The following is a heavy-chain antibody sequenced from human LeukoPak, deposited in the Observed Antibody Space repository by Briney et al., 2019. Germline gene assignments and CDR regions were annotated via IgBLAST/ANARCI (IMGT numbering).Heavy chain of an antibody. CDR2: VSDGGRT. D-gene: IGHD1-14*01. Sequence: PSETLSLTCSVSGGSITSYYWSWIRQPPGKGPEWIGHVSDGGRTNYSPSLRSRVSISVDTSKSQFSLKLNSVTAADTAVYFCARASTTFDDWGQGTLVTVSS. J-gene: IGHJ4*02. CDR1: GGSITSYY. CDR3: ARASTTFDD. V-gene: IGHV4-59*01.